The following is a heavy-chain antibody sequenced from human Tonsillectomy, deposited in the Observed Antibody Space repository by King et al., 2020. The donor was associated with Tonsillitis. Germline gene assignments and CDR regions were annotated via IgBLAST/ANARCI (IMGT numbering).Heavy chain of an antibody. Sequence: VQLVESGGGVVQPGRSLRLSCAASGFTFTNFAMHWVRQAPGKGLEWVAFISYDGGNKNYADSVKGRFTISRDNSKNTLYLQMNSLRAEDTAVYYCARAGAAGCKVWDFFGYWGQGTLVTVSS. CDR3: ARAGAAGCKVWDFFGY. V-gene: IGHV3-30-3*01. D-gene: IGHD6-13*01. CDR1: GFTFTNFA. CDR2: ISYDGGNK. J-gene: IGHJ4*02.